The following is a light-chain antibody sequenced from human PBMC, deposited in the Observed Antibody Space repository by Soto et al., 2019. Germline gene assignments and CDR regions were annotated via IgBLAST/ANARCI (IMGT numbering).Light chain of an antibody. Sequence: EIVMTQSQVTLSVSPGERATLSCRASQNISRSLAWYQQKPGQAPRLLIYYAYSRATGIPDRFSGSGSGTDFTLTIRRLEPEDLAVYYCQQYGMSPQGTVGQGNKLAI. CDR3: QQYGMSPQGT. CDR1: QNISRS. J-gene: IGKJ2*01. CDR2: YAY. V-gene: IGKV3-20*01.